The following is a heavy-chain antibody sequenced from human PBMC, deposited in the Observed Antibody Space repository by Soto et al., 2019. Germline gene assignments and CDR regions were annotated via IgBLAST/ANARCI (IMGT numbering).Heavy chain of an antibody. J-gene: IGHJ2*01. CDR2: IWYDGSKS. CDR1: GFSFDNFG. CDR3: ARTNDAFGGAFDL. D-gene: IGHD3-16*01. V-gene: IGHV3-33*01. Sequence: QVHLVESGGGVVQPGRSLRLSCVVSGFSFDNFGMNWVRQAPGKGLEWVASIWYDGSKSYYGESVEGRFSIDRDNSKDTMYLQMNSRRAEDTAVYYCARTNDAFGGAFDLWGRGTPVTVS.